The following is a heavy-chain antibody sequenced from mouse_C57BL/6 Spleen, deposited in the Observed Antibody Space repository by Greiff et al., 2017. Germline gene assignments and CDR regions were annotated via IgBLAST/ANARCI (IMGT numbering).Heavy chain of an antibody. V-gene: IGHV1-81*01. CDR1: GYTFTSYG. J-gene: IGHJ2*01. Sequence: QVQLKQSGAELARPGASVKLSCKASGYTFTSYGISWVKQRTGQGLEWIGEIYPRSGNTYYNEKFKGKATLTADKSSSTAYMELRSLTSEDSAVYFCARIYYYGSSREDYFDYWGQGTTLTVSS. D-gene: IGHD1-1*01. CDR2: IYPRSGNT. CDR3: ARIYYYGSSREDYFDY.